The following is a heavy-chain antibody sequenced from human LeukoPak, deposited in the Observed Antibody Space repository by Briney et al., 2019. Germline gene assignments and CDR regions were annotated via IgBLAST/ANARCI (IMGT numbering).Heavy chain of an antibody. D-gene: IGHD5-24*01. Sequence: SETLSLTCAVYGGSFSGYYWSWIRQPPGKGLEWIGEINHSGSTNYNPSLKSRVTMSVDTSKNQFSLKLSSVTAADTAVYYCARDSTYEEMATIVDDAFDTWGQGTMVTVSS. CDR3: ARDSTYEEMATIVDDAFDT. CDR1: GGSFSGYY. CDR2: INHSGST. V-gene: IGHV4-34*01. J-gene: IGHJ3*02.